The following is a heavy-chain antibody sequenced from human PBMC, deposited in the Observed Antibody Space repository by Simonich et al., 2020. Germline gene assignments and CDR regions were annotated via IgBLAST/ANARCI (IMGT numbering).Heavy chain of an antibody. J-gene: IGHJ3*02. D-gene: IGHD1-26*01. CDR3: AREGAGNDAFDI. CDR1: GFTFSSYA. Sequence: QVQLVESGGGVVQPGRSLRLSCAASGFTFSSYAMHWVRKATVKWQEWVSFISYDGSNKYYADSGKGRFTISRDNSKNTLYLHMNSMRAEDTAVYYCAREGAGNDAFDIWGQGTMVTVSS. V-gene: IGHV3-30*07. CDR2: ISYDGSNK.